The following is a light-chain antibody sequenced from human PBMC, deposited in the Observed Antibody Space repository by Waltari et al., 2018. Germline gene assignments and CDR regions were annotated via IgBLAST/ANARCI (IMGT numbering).Light chain of an antibody. Sequence: DIQMTQSPSSLSASVGDSVTITCRTSQTISAYLNWYQHKSGEAPKFLLDNTVEYGAPSRFRATGSWTHFTLTITSLQPEDVATYYCQQSDSAPMTFGPGTKVDI. CDR1: QTISAY. CDR3: QQSDSAPMT. CDR2: N. J-gene: IGKJ3*01. V-gene: IGKV1-39*01.